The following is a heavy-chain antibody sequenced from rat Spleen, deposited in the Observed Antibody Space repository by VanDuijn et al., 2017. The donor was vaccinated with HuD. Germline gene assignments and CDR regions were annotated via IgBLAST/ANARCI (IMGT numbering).Heavy chain of an antibody. V-gene: IGHV5-17*01. CDR1: GFTFSDYA. CDR2: IVYDGSSY. J-gene: IGHJ2*01. D-gene: IGHD1-9*01. Sequence: EVQLVESGGGLVQPGRSLRLSCAGSGFTFSDYAMAWVRQAPKKGLEWVATIVYDGSSYYYRDSVKGRFTISRDNAKNSLYLQMDSLRSEDTATYYCARRHYGYTDYFDYWGQGVMVTVSS. CDR3: ARRHYGYTDYFDY.